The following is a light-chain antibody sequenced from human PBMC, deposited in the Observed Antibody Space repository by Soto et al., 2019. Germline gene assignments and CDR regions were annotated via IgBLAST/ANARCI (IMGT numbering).Light chain of an antibody. V-gene: IGKV3-15*01. CDR3: QQYHNWPPYT. J-gene: IGKJ2*01. CDR1: QSLNSN. Sequence: EVVLTQFPNTLSLSPGERATLSCRASQSLNSNFLVWYQQKPGQAPRLLIYGASTRATDIPARFSGSGSGTEFTLTISSLQSEDFAVYYCQQYHNWPPYTFGQGTKLEIK. CDR2: GAS.